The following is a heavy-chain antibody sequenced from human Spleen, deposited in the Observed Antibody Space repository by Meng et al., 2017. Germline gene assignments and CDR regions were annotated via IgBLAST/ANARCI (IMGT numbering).Heavy chain of an antibody. V-gene: IGHV1-18*04. D-gene: IGHD2-15*01. CDR3: AMVGLHWVGRFPFDL. Sequence: ASVKVSCKASGYTFTGYCISWVRQAPGQGLEWMGWICAYNGDTKFAQRLQGRVTMSRDTSISTAYMELSSLRSDDTAMYYCAMVGLHWVGRFPFDLWGQGTMVTVSS. CDR1: GYTFTGYC. CDR2: ICAYNGDT. J-gene: IGHJ3*01.